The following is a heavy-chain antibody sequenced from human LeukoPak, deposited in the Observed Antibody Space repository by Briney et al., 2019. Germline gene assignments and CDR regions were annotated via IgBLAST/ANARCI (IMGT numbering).Heavy chain of an antibody. V-gene: IGHV1-8*01. Sequence: ASVKVSCKASGNPFSTHDINWVRQATGQGLEWMGWINFNSGATGYARKFQGRVAMTRDTSISTGYMELSSLRAEDTAVYYCAKDLGSRLRYFDWFYYYGMDVWGQGTTVTVSS. CDR3: AKDLGSRLRYFDWFYYYGMDV. CDR1: GNPFSTHD. CDR2: INFNSGAT. J-gene: IGHJ6*02. D-gene: IGHD3-9*01.